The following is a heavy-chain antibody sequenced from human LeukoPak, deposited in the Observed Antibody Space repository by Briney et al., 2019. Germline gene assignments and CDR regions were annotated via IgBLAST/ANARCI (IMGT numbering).Heavy chain of an antibody. Sequence: SSETLSLTCTVSGGSISSYYWSWIRQPPGKELEWIGYIYTSGSTNYNPSLKSRVTISVDTSKNQFSLKLSSVTAADTAVYYCARHGSVSSGALVWGQGTLVTVSS. CDR1: GGSISSYY. CDR3: ARHGSVSSGALV. CDR2: IYTSGST. V-gene: IGHV4-4*09. J-gene: IGHJ4*02. D-gene: IGHD3-22*01.